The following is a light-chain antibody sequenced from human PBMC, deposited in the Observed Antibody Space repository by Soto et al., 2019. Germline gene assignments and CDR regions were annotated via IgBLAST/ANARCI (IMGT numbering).Light chain of an antibody. V-gene: IGKV3-15*01. CDR2: GAS. J-gene: IGKJ1*01. Sequence: EIVTTQSPPTLSVSPGERATLSCRASQSVSSNLAWYQQKPGQAPRLLIYGASTRATGIPARFSGSGSGTEFTLTISSLQSEDFAVYYCQQYNNWPSWTFGQGTKVDIK. CDR1: QSVSSN. CDR3: QQYNNWPSWT.